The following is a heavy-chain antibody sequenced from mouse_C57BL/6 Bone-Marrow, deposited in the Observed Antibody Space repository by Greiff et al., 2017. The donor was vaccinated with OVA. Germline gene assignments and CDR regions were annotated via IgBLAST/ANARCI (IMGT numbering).Heavy chain of an antibody. J-gene: IGHJ1*03. Sequence: VKLVESGPGLVQPSQSLSITCTVSGFSLTSYGVHWVRQSPGKGLEWLGVIWSGGSTDYNAAFMSRLSITKDNSKSQVFFKMNSRQADDTAIYYWATFNYYGSSYWYVDVRGTGTTVTVSS. V-gene: IGHV2-5*01. CDR2: IWSGGST. CDR3: ATFNYYGSSYWYVDV. D-gene: IGHD1-1*01. CDR1: GFSLTSYG.